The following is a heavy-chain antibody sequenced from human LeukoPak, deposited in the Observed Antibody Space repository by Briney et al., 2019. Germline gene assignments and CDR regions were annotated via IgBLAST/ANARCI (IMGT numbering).Heavy chain of an antibody. CDR2: IYYSRST. J-gene: IGHJ4*02. D-gene: IGHD4-17*01. CDR1: GGSISEISYY. CDR3: AKKVAGDYGVDY. V-gene: IGHV4-39*01. Sequence: SETLPLTCSVSGGSISEISYYWGWIRQPPGKGLEWIGNIYYSRSTYNNPSLESRVVISVDTSRNQFSLKLTSVTATDTAVYYCAKKVAGDYGVDYWGQGTLVTVSS.